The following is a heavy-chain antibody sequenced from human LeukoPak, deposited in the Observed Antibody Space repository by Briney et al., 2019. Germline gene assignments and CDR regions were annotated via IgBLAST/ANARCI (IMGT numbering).Heavy chain of an antibody. D-gene: IGHD3-9*01. CDR3: ARRMNYDILTGKYYFDY. V-gene: IGHV5-51*01. Sequence: GESLKISCKGAGYSFSSYWIGWVRQMPGKGLEWMGIIYPGDSDTRNSPSFQGQVTISADKSISTAYVQWSSLKASDTAMYYCARRMNYDILTGKYYFDYWGQGTLVTVSS. CDR1: GYSFSSYW. CDR2: IYPGDSDT. J-gene: IGHJ4*02.